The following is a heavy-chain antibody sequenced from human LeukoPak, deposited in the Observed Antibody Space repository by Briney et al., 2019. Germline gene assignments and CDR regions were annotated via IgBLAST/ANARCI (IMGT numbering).Heavy chain of an antibody. CDR2: IYHGGRA. CDR1: GGSIISDIYF. J-gene: IGHJ6*03. CDR3: AGGRSGGVFNDYYMDV. D-gene: IGHD6-25*01. Sequence: PSETLSLTCTVSGGSIISDIYFWGWIRQSPGQGLAWIGSIYHGGRAYYDPSFEGRATISVDVSKNQFSLTLRSVTAADTAVYYCAGGRSGGVFNDYYMDVWGKGTTVTVSS. V-gene: IGHV4-39*07.